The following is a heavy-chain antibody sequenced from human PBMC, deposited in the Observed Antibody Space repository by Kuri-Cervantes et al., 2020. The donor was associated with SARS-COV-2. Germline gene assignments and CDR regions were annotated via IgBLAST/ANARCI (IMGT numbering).Heavy chain of an antibody. V-gene: IGHV3-30*01. CDR3: ARDASYSGSYGSFQH. CDR1: GFTFSNYA. J-gene: IGHJ1*01. D-gene: IGHD1-26*01. Sequence: GGSLRLSCAASGFTFSNYAIHWVRQAPGKGLEWVALISYDGSDKNYADSVKGRFTISRDNSKNTLYLQMNTLKTEDTAVFYCARDASYSGSYGSFQHWGQGTRVTGSS. CDR2: ISYDGSDK.